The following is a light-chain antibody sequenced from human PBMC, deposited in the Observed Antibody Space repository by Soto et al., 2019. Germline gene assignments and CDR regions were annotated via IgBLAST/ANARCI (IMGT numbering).Light chain of an antibody. CDR3: QQYGSSRIT. CDR1: QSVSSSY. V-gene: IGKV3-20*01. Sequence: EIVLTQSPGTLSLSPGGRATLSCRASQSVSSSYLAWYQQKPGQAPRLLIYGASSRATGIPDRFSGSGSGTDFTLTISRLETEDFAVYYCQQYGSSRITFGQGTRLEIK. J-gene: IGKJ5*01. CDR2: GAS.